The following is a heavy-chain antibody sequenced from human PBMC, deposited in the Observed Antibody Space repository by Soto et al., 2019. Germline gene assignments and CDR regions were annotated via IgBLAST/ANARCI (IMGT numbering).Heavy chain of an antibody. CDR3: ARGRRSNYGSGSYSYYYYYYMDV. J-gene: IGHJ6*03. V-gene: IGHV4-34*01. CDR1: GGSFSGYY. CDR2: INHSGST. Sequence: QVQLQQWGAGLLKPSETLSLTCAVYGGSFSGYYWSWIRQPPGKGLEWIGEINHSGSTNYNPSLKSRVTISVDPSKNQFSLKLSSVTAADTAVYYCARGRRSNYGSGSYSYYYYYYMDVWGKGTTVTVSS. D-gene: IGHD3-10*01.